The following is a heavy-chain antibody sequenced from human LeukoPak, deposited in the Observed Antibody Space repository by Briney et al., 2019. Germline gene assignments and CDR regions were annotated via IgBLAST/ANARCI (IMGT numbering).Heavy chain of an antibody. J-gene: IGHJ2*01. CDR2: IYYSGST. Sequence: PSETLSLTCTVSGGSINSYYWSWIRQPPGKGLEWIGYIYYSGSTNYNPSLKSRVTISVDTSKNQFSLKLSSVTAADTAVYYCARDVQWLTRSYWYFDLWGRGTLVTVSS. CDR3: ARDVQWLTRSYWYFDL. CDR1: GGSINSYY. V-gene: IGHV4-59*01. D-gene: IGHD6-19*01.